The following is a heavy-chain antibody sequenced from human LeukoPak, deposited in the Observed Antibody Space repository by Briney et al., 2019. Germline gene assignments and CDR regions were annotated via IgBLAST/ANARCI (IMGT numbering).Heavy chain of an antibody. D-gene: IGHD2-8*01. CDR3: ARVRMVYAPNFDY. Sequence: SETLSLTCTVSGGSISSDCWSWIRQPPGKGLEWIVYICDTGSIKYNPSLESRVTISVDTSKNQFSLKLSSVTAADTAVYYCARVRMVYAPNFDYWGQGTLVTVSS. CDR1: GGSISSDC. V-gene: IGHV4-59*12. J-gene: IGHJ4*02. CDR2: ICDTGSI.